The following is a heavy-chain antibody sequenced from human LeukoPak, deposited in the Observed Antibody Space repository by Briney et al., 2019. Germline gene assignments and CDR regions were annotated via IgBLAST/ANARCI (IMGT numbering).Heavy chain of an antibody. J-gene: IGHJ4*02. Sequence: PGGPLRLSCVVSGFTFSSYWMSWVRQATGKGLEWVANIKQDGSEKYYVDSVKGRFTMSRDNAKNSLYLQMNSLRAEDTAVYYCARVQWELRGVGSYFEYWGQGALVTVSS. CDR1: GFTFSSYW. CDR3: ARVQWELRGVGSYFEY. CDR2: IKQDGSEK. D-gene: IGHD1-26*01. V-gene: IGHV3-7*01.